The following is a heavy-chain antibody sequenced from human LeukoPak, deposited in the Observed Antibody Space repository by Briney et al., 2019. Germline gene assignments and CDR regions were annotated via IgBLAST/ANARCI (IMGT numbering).Heavy chain of an antibody. CDR1: GYSISSGYY. Sequence: PSETLSLTCAVSGYSISSGYYWGWIRQPPVKGLEWIGSIYHSGSTYYNPSLKSRVTISVDTSKNQFSLKLSSVTAADTAVYYCASSYSSSSFYYYYYMDVWGKGTTVTVSS. D-gene: IGHD6-6*01. CDR3: ASSYSSSSFYYYYYMDV. CDR2: IYHSGST. V-gene: IGHV4-38-2*01. J-gene: IGHJ6*03.